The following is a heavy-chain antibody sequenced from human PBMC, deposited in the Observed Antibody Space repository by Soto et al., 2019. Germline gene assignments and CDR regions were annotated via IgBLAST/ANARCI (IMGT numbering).Heavy chain of an antibody. CDR3: ARRGGSSSGYYYYAMDV. Sequence: LSLTCSVSSDSMNSGGYYWSWIRQHPGKGLEWIGYIYSNGDTYYNPSLKSRVTISVDTSKNQFSLNLTSVTAADTAVYYCARRGGSSSGYYYYAMDVWGQGTTVTAP. J-gene: IGHJ6*02. CDR1: SDSMNSGGYY. CDR2: IYSNGDT. V-gene: IGHV4-31*03. D-gene: IGHD6-6*01.